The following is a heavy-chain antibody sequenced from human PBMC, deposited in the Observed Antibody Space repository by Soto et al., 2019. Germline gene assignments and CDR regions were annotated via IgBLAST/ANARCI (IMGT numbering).Heavy chain of an antibody. Sequence: GGSLRLSCAASGFTFDDYSMHWVRQAPGKGLEWVSLISWDGRSTYYADAVKGRFTISRDNSKNSLYPQMNSLTNEDTAFYYCGKDGAVSDYTYLDYWGQGALVTVSS. CDR3: GKDGAVSDYTYLDY. D-gene: IGHD4-17*01. CDR2: ISWDGRST. V-gene: IGHV3-43*01. J-gene: IGHJ4*02. CDR1: GFTFDDYS.